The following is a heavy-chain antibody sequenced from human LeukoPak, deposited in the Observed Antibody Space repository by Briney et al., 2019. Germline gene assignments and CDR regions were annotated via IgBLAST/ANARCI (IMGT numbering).Heavy chain of an antibody. J-gene: IGHJ3*02. CDR3: ARALKTDHGSGAYGAAFDI. CDR2: ISAYNGNT. Sequence: ASVKVSCKASGYTFTSYGISWVRQAPGQGLEWMGWISAYNGNTNYAQKLQGRVTMTTDTSTSTAYMELRSLRSDDTAVYYCARALKTDHGSGAYGAAFDIWGQGTIVSVSS. CDR1: GYTFTSYG. V-gene: IGHV1-18*01. D-gene: IGHD3-10*01.